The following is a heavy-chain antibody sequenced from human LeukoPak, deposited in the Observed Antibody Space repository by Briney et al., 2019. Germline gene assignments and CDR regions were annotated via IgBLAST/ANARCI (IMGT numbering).Heavy chain of an antibody. CDR2: IYTSGST. V-gene: IGHV4-59*10. Sequence: PSETLSLTCAVYGGSFSGYYWSWIRQPAGKGLEWIGRIYTSGSTNYNPSLKSRVTISVDTSKNQFSLKLSSVTAADTAVYYCASPEGYWGQGTLVTVSS. CDR3: ASPEGY. J-gene: IGHJ4*02. CDR1: GGSFSGYY.